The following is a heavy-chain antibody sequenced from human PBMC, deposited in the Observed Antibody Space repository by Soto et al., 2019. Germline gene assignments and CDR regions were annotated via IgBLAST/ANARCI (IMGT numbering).Heavy chain of an antibody. Sequence: GGSLRLSCAASGFTFSSYAMSWVRQAPGKGLEWVSAISGSGGSTYYADSVKGRFTISRDNSKNTLYLQMNSLRAEDTAVYYCALRFLEWLSSYYYGMDVWGQGTTVTVSS. V-gene: IGHV3-23*01. J-gene: IGHJ6*02. CDR3: ALRFLEWLSSYYYGMDV. CDR1: GFTFSSYA. D-gene: IGHD3-3*01. CDR2: ISGSGGST.